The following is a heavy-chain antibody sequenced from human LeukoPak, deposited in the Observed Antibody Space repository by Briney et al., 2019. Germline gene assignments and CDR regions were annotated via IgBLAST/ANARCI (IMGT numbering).Heavy chain of an antibody. J-gene: IGHJ6*02. CDR3: TSTTAFVLVRGVIRSYSYDGMDA. D-gene: IGHD3-10*01. V-gene: IGHV3-15*01. CDR2: IKSKTDGGAI. CDR1: GFTFSNAW. Sequence: GGSLRVSCAASGFTFSNAWMNWVRQAPGKGLEWVGRIKSKTDGGAIDYAAPVKGRFTISRDDSKNTLYLQMNSLQTEDTGIYYCTSTTAFVLVRGVIRSYSYDGMDAWGQGTTVTVSS.